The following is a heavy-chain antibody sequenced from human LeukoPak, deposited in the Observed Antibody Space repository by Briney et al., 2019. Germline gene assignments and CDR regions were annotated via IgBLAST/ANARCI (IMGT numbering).Heavy chain of an antibody. D-gene: IGHD2/OR15-2a*01. CDR1: GGSISSNNYY. V-gene: IGHV4-39*01. CDR2: IYHSGIT. J-gene: IGHJ3*02. Sequence: SETLSLTCTVSGGSISSNNYYWGWIRQPPGKGLEWIGSIYHSGITFYNPSLKIRVTLSVDTSKNQFSLKLSSVTAADTAVYYCARVSTGRDAFDIWGQGTMVTVSS. CDR3: ARVSTGRDAFDI.